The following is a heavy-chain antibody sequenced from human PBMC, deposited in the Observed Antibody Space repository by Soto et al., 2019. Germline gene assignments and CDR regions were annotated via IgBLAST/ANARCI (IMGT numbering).Heavy chain of an antibody. Sequence: QVQLVQSGAEVKKPGASVKVSCKASGYTFTSYDINWVRQATGQGLERMGWMNPNSGNTGYAQKFQGRVTMTRETSISTSYMELGSLRSEGTAVYYCASEYSGGWSKDWGQGTLVTVSS. D-gene: IGHD6-19*01. J-gene: IGHJ4*02. V-gene: IGHV1-8*01. CDR3: ASEYSGGWSKD. CDR2: MNPNSGNT. CDR1: GYTFTSYD.